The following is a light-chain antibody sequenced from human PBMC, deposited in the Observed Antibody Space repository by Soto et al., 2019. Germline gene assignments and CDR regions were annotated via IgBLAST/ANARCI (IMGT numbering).Light chain of an antibody. CDR1: QDISNR. J-gene: IGKJ4*01. V-gene: IGKV1-33*01. CDR3: QHYDNLPRIT. CDR2: DAS. Sequence: DIQMTQSPSSLSASVGDRVTITCQASQDISNRLNWYQQKPGKAPKLLSYDASNLETGVPSRFSGSGSGTDFTFTISSLQPEDIATYYCQHYDNLPRITFGGGTKVEIK.